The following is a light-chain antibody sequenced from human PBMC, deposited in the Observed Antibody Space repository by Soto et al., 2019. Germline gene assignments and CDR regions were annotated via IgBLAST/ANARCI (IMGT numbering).Light chain of an antibody. CDR1: QSVRTK. Sequence: EIVMTQSPATLSVSPGEGATLSCRASQSVRTKLAWYQQKAGQAPRLLIYGASTRASGVSDRFSGSGSGTEYTLTISSLQSEDFAVYYCQQYDKWPQTFGQGTRLEIK. CDR2: GAS. J-gene: IGKJ5*01. V-gene: IGKV3-15*01. CDR3: QQYDKWPQT.